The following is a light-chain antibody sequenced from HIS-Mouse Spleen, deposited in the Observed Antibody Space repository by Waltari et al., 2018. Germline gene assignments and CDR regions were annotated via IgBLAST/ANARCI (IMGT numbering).Light chain of an antibody. J-gene: IGLJ3*02. Sequence: SYELTQPPSVSVSPGQTARITCPGDALPKQYAYWYQQKPGQAPVLVIYKDSERPSGMPERFTGSSAGKTVTLTISGGQAEDEADYYCQSADSSGTWVFGGGTKLTVL. CDR1: ALPKQY. V-gene: IGLV3-25*03. CDR2: KDS. CDR3: QSADSSGTWV.